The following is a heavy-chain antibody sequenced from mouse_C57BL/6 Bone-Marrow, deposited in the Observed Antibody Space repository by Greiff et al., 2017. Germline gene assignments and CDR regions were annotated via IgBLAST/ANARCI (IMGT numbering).Heavy chain of an antibody. CDR3: AREGGLYWYFDV. V-gene: IGHV1-81*01. Sequence: QVQLKQSGAELARPGASVKLSCKASGYTFTSYGISWVKQRTGQGLEWIGEIYPRSGNTYYNEKFKGKATLTADKSSSTAYMELRSLTSEDSAVYFCAREGGLYWYFDVWGTGTTVTVSS. J-gene: IGHJ1*03. CDR2: IYPRSGNT. CDR1: GYTFTSYG.